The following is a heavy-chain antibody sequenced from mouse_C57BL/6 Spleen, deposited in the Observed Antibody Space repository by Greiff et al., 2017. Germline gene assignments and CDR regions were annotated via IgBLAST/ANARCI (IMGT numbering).Heavy chain of an antibody. CDR2: INPSNGGT. D-gene: IGHD1-1*01. CDR1: GYTFTSYW. CDR3: ARVIYYGSSPYYFDY. Sequence: QVQLQQPGTELVKPGASVKPSCKASGYTFTSYWMHWVKQRPGQGLEWIGNINPSNGGTNYNEKFKSKATLTVDKSSSTAYMQLSSLTSEDSAVYYCARVIYYGSSPYYFDYWGQGTTLTVSS. V-gene: IGHV1-53*01. J-gene: IGHJ2*01.